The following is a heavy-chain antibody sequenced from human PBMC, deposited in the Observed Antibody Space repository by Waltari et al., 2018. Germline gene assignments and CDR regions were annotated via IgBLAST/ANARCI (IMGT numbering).Heavy chain of an antibody. CDR1: GFTFGGHW. CDR2: IDDDGSSA. D-gene: IGHD3-3*01. Sequence: DVHLVESGGGLVQPRGSMGLSCTVLGFTFGGHWMHWVSQVTGKGLVWISRIDDDGSSAIYADSVKGRFTVSRDNAKNTLYLEMNNLKAEDTAVYYCASDCCGSGYRIHYWGQGTLVNVSS. J-gene: IGHJ4*02. CDR3: ASDCCGSGYRIHY. V-gene: IGHV3-74*01.